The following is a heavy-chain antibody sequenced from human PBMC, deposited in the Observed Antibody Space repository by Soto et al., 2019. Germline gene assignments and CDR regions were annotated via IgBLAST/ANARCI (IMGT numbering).Heavy chain of an antibody. CDR2: IYYSGST. J-gene: IGHJ5*02. Sequence: PSETLSLTCSVSGGSISSSSYYWGWIRQPPGKGLEWIGSIYYSGSTYYNPSLKSRVTISVDTSKNQFSLKLSSVTAADTAVYYCARLPGPSSTSRRWFDPWGQGTLVTVSS. V-gene: IGHV4-39*01. CDR3: ARLPGPSSTSRRWFDP. D-gene: IGHD2-2*01. CDR1: GGSISSSSYY.